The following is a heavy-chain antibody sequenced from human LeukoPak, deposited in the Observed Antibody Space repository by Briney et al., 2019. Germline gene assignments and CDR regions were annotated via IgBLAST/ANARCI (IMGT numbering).Heavy chain of an antibody. CDR3: TRESGAFSPFGF. D-gene: IGHD1-26*01. V-gene: IGHV4-4*02. Sequence: SGTLSLTCAVSGGSITTTNWWSWVRQPPGKGLEWIGEVHLSGATNYNLSLESRVSMSIDKSKNHLSLEVTSVTAADTAICYCTRESGAFSPFGFWGQGTLVTVSS. CDR2: VHLSGAT. CDR1: GGSITTTNW. J-gene: IGHJ4*02.